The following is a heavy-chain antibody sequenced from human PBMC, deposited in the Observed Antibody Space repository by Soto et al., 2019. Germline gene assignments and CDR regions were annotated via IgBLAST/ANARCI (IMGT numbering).Heavy chain of an antibody. Sequence: QVQLVQSGAEVKKPGSSVKVSCKASGGTFSSYTISWVRQAPGQGLEWMGRIIPILGIANYAQKFQGRVTITADKSTSTAYMELRSLRSEDTAVYYWARAAGGDYGGKGYFDYWGQGTLVTVSS. CDR2: IIPILGIA. J-gene: IGHJ4*02. CDR3: ARAAGGDYGGKGYFDY. CDR1: GGTFSSYT. V-gene: IGHV1-69*02. D-gene: IGHD4-17*01.